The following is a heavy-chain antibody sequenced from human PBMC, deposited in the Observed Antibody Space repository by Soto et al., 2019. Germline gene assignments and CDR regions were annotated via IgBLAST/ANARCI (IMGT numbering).Heavy chain of an antibody. Sequence: QVQLVESGGGVVQPGRSLRLSCAASGFTFSSYGMHWVRQAPGKGLEWVAVISYDGSNKYYADSVKGRLTISRDNSKNSPYLRNNTLRTEETAVYYGEKEQLLRFWGSRYGMDRWGQGTTVTVSS. D-gene: IGHD3-10*01. CDR3: EKEQLLRFWGSRYGMDR. V-gene: IGHV3-30*18. CDR2: ISYDGSNK. CDR1: GFTFSSYG. J-gene: IGHJ6*02.